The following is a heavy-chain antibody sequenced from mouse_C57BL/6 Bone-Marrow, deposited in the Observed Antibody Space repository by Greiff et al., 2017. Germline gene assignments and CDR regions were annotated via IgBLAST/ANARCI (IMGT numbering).Heavy chain of an antibody. J-gene: IGHJ3*01. CDR2: IDPSDSYT. CDR1: GYTFTSYW. Sequence: VQLQQPGAELVKPGASVKLSCKASGYTFTSYWMQWVKQRPGQGLEWIGEIDPSDSYTNSNQKFKGKATLTVDTSSSTAYMQLSSLTSEDSAVYYCARGGLPGWFAYWGQGTLVTVSA. D-gene: IGHD2-10*01. CDR3: ARGGLPGWFAY. V-gene: IGHV1-50*01.